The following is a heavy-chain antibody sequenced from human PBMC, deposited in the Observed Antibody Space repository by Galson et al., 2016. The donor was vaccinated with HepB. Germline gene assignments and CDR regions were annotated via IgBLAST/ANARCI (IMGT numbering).Heavy chain of an antibody. CDR3: ARSVSGAIGVVYYGMDV. CDR2: IDSEDGET. J-gene: IGHJ6*02. CDR1: GYSFTDYY. Sequence: VKVSCKVSGYSFTDYYIHWVQQAPGKGLEWMGLIDSEDGETVYAEKFQGRVTITADTSTDTAYMELSSLRSEDAAVYYCARSVSGAIGVVYYGMDVWGQGTTVIVSS. V-gene: IGHV1-69-2*01. D-gene: IGHD2-2*01.